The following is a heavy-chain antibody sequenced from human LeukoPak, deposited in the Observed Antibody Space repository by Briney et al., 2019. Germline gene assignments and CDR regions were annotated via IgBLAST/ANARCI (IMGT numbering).Heavy chain of an antibody. J-gene: IGHJ4*02. CDR3: ARDWGSLLLDY. CDR2: IYYSGST. CDR1: GGSISSGRYY. Sequence: SQTLSLTCTVSGGSISSGRYYWSWIRQHPGRGLEWIGCIYYSGSTYYNPSLKSRVTISVDTSKNQFSLKLSSVTPEDTAVYYCARDWGSLLLDYWGQGTLVTVSS. D-gene: IGHD3-22*01. V-gene: IGHV4-31*03.